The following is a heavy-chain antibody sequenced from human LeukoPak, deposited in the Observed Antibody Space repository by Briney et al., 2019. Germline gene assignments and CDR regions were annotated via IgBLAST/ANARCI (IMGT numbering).Heavy chain of an antibody. V-gene: IGHV1-69*05. D-gene: IGHD2-2*02. Sequence: TANYAQKFQGRVTITTDESTSTAYMELSSLRSEDTAVYYCARAACSSTSCYRARLSWFDPWGQGTLXTVSS. J-gene: IGHJ5*02. CDR3: ARAACSSTSCYRARLSWFDP. CDR2: TA.